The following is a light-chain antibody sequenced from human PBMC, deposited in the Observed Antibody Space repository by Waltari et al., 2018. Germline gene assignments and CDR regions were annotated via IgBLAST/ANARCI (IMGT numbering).Light chain of an antibody. V-gene: IGLV3-25*03. CDR1: ALPIQF. Sequence: SYGLTQPPSVSVSPGQTARITCSADALPIQFTFWYQQKPGQAPVLVIYKDNERSPGIPARFSVSRSGTTVTLTISGVQAEDEADYYCQSTDSSATYVVFGGGTKLTVL. CDR2: KDN. J-gene: IGLJ2*01. CDR3: QSTDSSATYVV.